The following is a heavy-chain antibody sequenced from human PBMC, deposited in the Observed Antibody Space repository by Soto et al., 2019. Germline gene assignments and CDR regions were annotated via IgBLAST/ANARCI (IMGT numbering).Heavy chain of an antibody. Sequence: QVQLQQWGAGLLKPSETLSLTCAVYGGSFSGYYWSWIRQPPGKGLEWIGEINHSGSTNYNPSLKSRVTISVDTSKNQFSLKLSSVTAVDTAVYYCARGSMVRGDDYWGQGTLVTVSS. V-gene: IGHV4-34*01. CDR1: GGSFSGYY. CDR3: ARGSMVRGDDY. D-gene: IGHD3-10*01. CDR2: INHSGST. J-gene: IGHJ4*02.